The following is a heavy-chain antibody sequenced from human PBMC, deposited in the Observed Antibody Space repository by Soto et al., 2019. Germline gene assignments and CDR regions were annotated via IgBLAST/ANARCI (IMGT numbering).Heavy chain of an antibody. CDR1: GGTFSSYA. D-gene: IGHD3-10*01. CDR3: ARDQRPLPYYGSGSYYHYYGMDV. Sequence: EASVKVSCKASGGTFSSYAISWVRQAPGQGLEWMGGIIPIFGTANYAQKFQGRVTITADESTSTAYMELSSLRSEDTAVYYCARDQRPLPYYGSGSYYHYYGMDVWGQGTTVTVSS. V-gene: IGHV1-69*13. CDR2: IIPIFGTA. J-gene: IGHJ6*02.